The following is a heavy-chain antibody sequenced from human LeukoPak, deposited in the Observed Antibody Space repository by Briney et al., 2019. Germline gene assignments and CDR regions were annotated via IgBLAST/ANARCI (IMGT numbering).Heavy chain of an antibody. Sequence: SVKVSCKASGGTFISYAISWVRQAPGQGLEWMGGIIPNFGTANYAQKFQGRVTITADESTSTAYMELSSLRSEDTAVYYCARAKTDSSSWYLIDYWGQGTLVTVSS. D-gene: IGHD6-13*01. CDR2: IIPNFGTA. V-gene: IGHV1-69*01. J-gene: IGHJ4*02. CDR1: GGTFISYA. CDR3: ARAKTDSSSWYLIDY.